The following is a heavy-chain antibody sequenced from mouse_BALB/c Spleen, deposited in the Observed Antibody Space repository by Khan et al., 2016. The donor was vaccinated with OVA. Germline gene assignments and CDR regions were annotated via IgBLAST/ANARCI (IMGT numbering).Heavy chain of an antibody. CDR2: INPKNGVT. D-gene: IGHD3-3*01. Sequence: VQLQQSGPELVKPGASVKISCKTSGYTFTEYTLHWVKQSHGKSLEWIGVINPKNGVTSYNQKFKGKATLTVDKSSRTAYMEFRSLTSEDSAVCYCARDAGRYWGQGASVTVSS. CDR1: GYTFTEYT. CDR3: ARDAGRY. J-gene: IGHJ4*01. V-gene: IGHV1-18*01.